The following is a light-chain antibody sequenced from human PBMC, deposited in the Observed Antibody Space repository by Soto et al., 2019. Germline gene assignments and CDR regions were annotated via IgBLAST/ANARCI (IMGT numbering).Light chain of an antibody. CDR1: SGHGNYV. CDR2: VKSDGSH. J-gene: IGLJ2*01. Sequence: QLVLTKSPSASASLGASVKLTCTLSSGHGNYVIAWHQQQPEKGPRYLMKVKSDGSHSKGDGIPDRFSGSSSGAERYLAISSLQSEDEADYFCQTWDTGIVVFGGGTKLTVL. CDR3: QTWDTGIVV. V-gene: IGLV4-69*01.